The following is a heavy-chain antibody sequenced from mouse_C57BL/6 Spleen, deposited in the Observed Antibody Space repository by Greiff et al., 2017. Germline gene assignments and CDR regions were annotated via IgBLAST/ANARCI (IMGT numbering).Heavy chain of an antibody. Sequence: EVMLVESGGGLVKPGGSLKLSCAASGFTFSDYGMHWVRQAPEKGLEWVAYISSGSSTIYYADTVKGRFTISRDNAKNTLFLQMTSLRSEDTAMYYCARGNRWYFDDWGTGTTVTVSS. D-gene: IGHD6-1*01. CDR3: ARGNRWYFDD. CDR2: ISSGSSTI. CDR1: GFTFSDYG. V-gene: IGHV5-17*01. J-gene: IGHJ1*03.